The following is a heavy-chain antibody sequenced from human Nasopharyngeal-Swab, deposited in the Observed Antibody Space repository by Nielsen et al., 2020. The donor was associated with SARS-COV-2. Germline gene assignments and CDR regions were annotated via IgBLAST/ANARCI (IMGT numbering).Heavy chain of an antibody. Sequence: GGSLTLSCAASGFRFDSYAMSWVRQAPGKGLEWVSAIRGSGITTYYADSVKGRFTISRDNSKNTVYLQMDSLRAEDAAIYYCAKDMAAGYFFDFWGQGTLVTVSS. CDR2: IRGSGITT. V-gene: IGHV3-23*01. CDR3: AKDMAAGYFFDF. J-gene: IGHJ4*02. D-gene: IGHD6-13*01. CDR1: GFRFDSYA.